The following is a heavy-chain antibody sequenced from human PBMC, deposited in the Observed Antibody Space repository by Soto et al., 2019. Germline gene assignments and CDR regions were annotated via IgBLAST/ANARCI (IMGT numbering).Heavy chain of an antibody. V-gene: IGHV1-8*01. J-gene: IGHJ4*02. CDR3: ARGGDIAAAGSRFDY. Sequence: ASVKVSCKASGYTFTSYDINWVRQATGQGLEWMGWMNPNSGNTGYAQKFQGKVTMTRNTSISTAYMELSSLRSEDTAVYYCARGGDIAAAGSRFDYWGQGTLVTVSS. CDR1: GYTFTSYD. CDR2: MNPNSGNT. D-gene: IGHD6-13*01.